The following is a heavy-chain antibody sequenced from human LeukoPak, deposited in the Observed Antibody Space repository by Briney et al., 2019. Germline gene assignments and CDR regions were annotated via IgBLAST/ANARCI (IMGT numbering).Heavy chain of an antibody. V-gene: IGHV3-21*06. J-gene: IGHJ3*02. Sequence: GGSLRLSCAVSGFTFSRYAMNWVRQAPGKGLEWVSSISISSNYIYYADSVKSRFTISRDNAKNSVFLYMSSLRAEDTAVYYCARKGVVSVWAFDIWGRGTLVTVSS. CDR3: ARKGVVSVWAFDI. CDR2: ISISSNYI. D-gene: IGHD3-16*01. CDR1: GFTFSRYA.